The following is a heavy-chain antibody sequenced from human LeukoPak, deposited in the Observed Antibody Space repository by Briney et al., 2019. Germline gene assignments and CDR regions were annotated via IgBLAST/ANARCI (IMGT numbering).Heavy chain of an antibody. V-gene: IGHV1-24*01. Sequence: GASVKVSCKVSGYTLTELSMHWVRQAPGKGLEWMGGFDPEGGETIYAQKLQGRVTMTEDTSTDTAYMELSSLRSEDTAVYYCATDMYGSGSYYKYYYYYYGMDVWGQGTTVTVSS. D-gene: IGHD3-10*01. CDR3: ATDMYGSGSYYKYYYYYYGMDV. CDR2: FDPEGGET. J-gene: IGHJ6*02. CDR1: GYTLTELS.